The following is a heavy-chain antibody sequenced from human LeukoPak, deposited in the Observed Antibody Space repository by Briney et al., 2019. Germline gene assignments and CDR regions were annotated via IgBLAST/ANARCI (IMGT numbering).Heavy chain of an antibody. CDR2: IIPIFGTA. V-gene: IGHV1-69*01. Sequence: ASVKVSCKXSGGTFSSYAISWVRQAPGQGLEWMGGIIPIFGTANYAQKFQGRVTITADESTSTAYMELSSLRSEDTAVYYCASERNRRDGYNYGGFDYWGQGTLVTVSS. CDR3: ASERNRRDGYNYGGFDY. D-gene: IGHD5-24*01. CDR1: GGTFSSYA. J-gene: IGHJ4*02.